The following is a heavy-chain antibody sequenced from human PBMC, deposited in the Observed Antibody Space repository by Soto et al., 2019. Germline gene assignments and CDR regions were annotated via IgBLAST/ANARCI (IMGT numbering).Heavy chain of an antibody. J-gene: IGHJ6*02. Sequence: VASVKVSCKASGYTFTSYGISWVRQAPGQGLEWMGWISAYNGNTNYAQKLQGRVTMTTDTSTSTAYMELRSLRSDDTAVYYCARDVRYYDFWSGYPYYYYGMDVWGQGTTVTVSS. CDR3: ARDVRYYDFWSGYPYYYYGMDV. D-gene: IGHD3-3*01. CDR1: GYTFTSYG. V-gene: IGHV1-18*04. CDR2: ISAYNGNT.